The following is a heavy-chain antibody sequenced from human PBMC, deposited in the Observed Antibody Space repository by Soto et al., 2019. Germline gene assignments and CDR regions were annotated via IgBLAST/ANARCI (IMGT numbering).Heavy chain of an antibody. Sequence: GGSLRLSCAASGFTFSSYGMHWVRQAPGKGLEWVAVISYDGSNKYYADSVKGRFTISRDNSKNTLYLQMNSLRAEDTAVYYCAKELSSSWYPTPYGMDVWGQGTTVTVSS. CDR3: AKELSSSWYPTPYGMDV. J-gene: IGHJ6*02. CDR1: GFTFSSYG. CDR2: ISYDGSNK. D-gene: IGHD6-13*01. V-gene: IGHV3-30*18.